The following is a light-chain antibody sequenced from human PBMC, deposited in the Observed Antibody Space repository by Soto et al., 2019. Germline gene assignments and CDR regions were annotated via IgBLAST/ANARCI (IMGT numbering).Light chain of an antibody. CDR2: GDT. CDR3: QSYDSSLSGWV. Sequence: QSVLTQPPSVSGAPGQRVTISCTGSSSNLGTGYDVHWYQLLPGTAPKLLISGDTNRPSGVPDRFSGSKSGTSASLAITGLQAEDEADYYCQSYDSSLSGWVFGGGTKLTVL. CDR1: SSNLGTGYD. J-gene: IGLJ3*02. V-gene: IGLV1-40*01.